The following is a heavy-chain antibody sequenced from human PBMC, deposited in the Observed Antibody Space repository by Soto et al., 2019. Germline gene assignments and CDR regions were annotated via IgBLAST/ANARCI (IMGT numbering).Heavy chain of an antibody. CDR1: GFTFSSYG. V-gene: IGHV3-30*18. D-gene: IGHD3-22*01. CDR3: AKGIVVVRGYYFNY. Sequence: GGSLRLSCAASGFTFSSYGMHWVRQAPGKGLEWVAVISYDGSNKYYADSVKGRFTISRDNSKNTLYLRMNSLRADDTAVYYCAKGIVVVRGYYFNYWGQGTLVTVSS. J-gene: IGHJ4*02. CDR2: ISYDGSNK.